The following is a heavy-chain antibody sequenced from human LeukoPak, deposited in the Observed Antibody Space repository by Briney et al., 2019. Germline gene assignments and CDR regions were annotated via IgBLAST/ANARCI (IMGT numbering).Heavy chain of an antibody. CDR1: GFTFSSYW. D-gene: IGHD3-3*01. CDR2: IKQDGSEK. CDR3: ARAGDFWSGYSASFDS. Sequence: GGSLRLSCAASGFTFSSYWMSWVRQAPGKGLEWVANIKQDGSEKYYVDSVKGRFTISRDNAKNSLYLQMNSLRAEDTAVYYCARAGDFWSGYSASFDSWGQGTLVTVSS. V-gene: IGHV3-7*01. J-gene: IGHJ4*02.